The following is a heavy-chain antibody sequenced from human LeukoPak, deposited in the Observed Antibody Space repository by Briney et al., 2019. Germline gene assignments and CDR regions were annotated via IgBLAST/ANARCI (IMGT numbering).Heavy chain of an antibody. Sequence: GASVTVSCKASGYTFTSYYMHWVRQAPGQGLEWMGIINPSGGSTSYAQKFQGRVTMTRDTSTSTVYMELSSLRSEDTAVYYCARDQGNYYDSSGYPTPDYWGQGTLVTVSS. CDR2: INPSGGST. V-gene: IGHV1-46*01. CDR3: ARDQGNYYDSSGYPTPDY. D-gene: IGHD3-22*01. J-gene: IGHJ4*02. CDR1: GYTFTSYY.